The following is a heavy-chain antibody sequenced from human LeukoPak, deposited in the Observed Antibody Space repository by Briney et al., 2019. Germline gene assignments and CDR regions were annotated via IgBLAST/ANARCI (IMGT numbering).Heavy chain of an antibody. Sequence: PSETLSLTFAVYGGSFSGYYWSWIRQPPGKGLEWIGEINHSGSTNYNPSLKSRVTISVDTSKNQFSLKLSSVTAADTAVYYCARHENVVVPAAKDAFDIWGQGTMVPSPQ. D-gene: IGHD2-2*01. CDR3: ARHENVVVPAAKDAFDI. CDR1: GGSFSGYY. V-gene: IGHV4-34*01. J-gene: IGHJ3*02. CDR2: INHSGST.